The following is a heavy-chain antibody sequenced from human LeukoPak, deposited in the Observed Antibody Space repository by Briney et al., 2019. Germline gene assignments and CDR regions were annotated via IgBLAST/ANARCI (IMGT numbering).Heavy chain of an antibody. CDR2: IKQDGSEK. D-gene: IGHD2-21*02. J-gene: IGHJ3*02. CDR3: AKAAGYCGGDCYSLSDAFDI. Sequence: GGSLRLSCAVSGFTFSSYWMSWVRQAPGKGLEWVANIKQDGSEKYYVDSVEGRFTISRDNAKNSLYLQMNSLRAEDTAVYYCAKAAGYCGGDCYSLSDAFDIWGQGTMVTVSS. V-gene: IGHV3-7*01. CDR1: GFTFSSYW.